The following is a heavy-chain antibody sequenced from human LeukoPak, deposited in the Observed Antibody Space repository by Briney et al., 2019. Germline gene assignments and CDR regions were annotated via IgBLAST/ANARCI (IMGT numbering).Heavy chain of an antibody. V-gene: IGHV4-31*11. D-gene: IGHD1-1*01. Sequence: SETLSLTCAVSGDSISSGGHYWNWLRQRPGNGLEWIGYIFHTGSTYYNPSLKSRVTISIDTSKSQFSLKLGSVTAADTAVYYCARSPGIWNEYGRLEYWGQGALVTVSS. J-gene: IGHJ4*02. CDR2: IFHTGST. CDR1: GDSISSGGHY. CDR3: ARSPGIWNEYGRLEY.